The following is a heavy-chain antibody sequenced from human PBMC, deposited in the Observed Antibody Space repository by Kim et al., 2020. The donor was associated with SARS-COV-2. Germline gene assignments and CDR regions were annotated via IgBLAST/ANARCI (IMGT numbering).Heavy chain of an antibody. CDR2: ST. D-gene: IGHD3-3*02. J-gene: IGHJ4*02. V-gene: IGHV4-30-2*01. Sequence: STDANPPLKSRVTISVDRSKNQFSLKLSSVTAADTAVYYCARVLGYYFDYWGQGTLVTVSS. CDR3: ARVLGYYFDY.